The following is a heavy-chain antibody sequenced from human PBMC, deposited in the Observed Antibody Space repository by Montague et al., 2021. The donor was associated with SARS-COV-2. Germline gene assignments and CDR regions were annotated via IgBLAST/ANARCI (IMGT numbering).Heavy chain of an antibody. CDR1: GYSISSGYY. J-gene: IGHJ6*02. Sequence: SETLSLTCIVSGYSISSGYYWGWVRQTPGKGLECLGFIEYSGSTYYNPSLKTRVTMSLDTSKNQFSLKLTSVTAADTALYYCARDITLGMDVWGRGTTVTVSS. CDR2: IEYSGST. V-gene: IGHV4-38-2*02. CDR3: ARDITLGMDV.